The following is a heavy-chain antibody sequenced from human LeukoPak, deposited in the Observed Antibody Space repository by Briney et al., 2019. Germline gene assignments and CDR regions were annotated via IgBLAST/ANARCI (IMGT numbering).Heavy chain of an antibody. CDR1: GFTVSSNY. D-gene: IGHD3-22*01. V-gene: IGHV3-23*01. CDR2: ISGSGGST. CDR3: AKCYDSSGYYPFDY. Sequence: PGGSLRLSCAASGFTVSSNYMSWVRQAPGKGLEWVSAISGSGGSTYYADSVKGRFTISRDNSKNTLYLQMNSLRAEDTAVYYCAKCYDSSGYYPFDYWGQGTLVTVSS. J-gene: IGHJ4*02.